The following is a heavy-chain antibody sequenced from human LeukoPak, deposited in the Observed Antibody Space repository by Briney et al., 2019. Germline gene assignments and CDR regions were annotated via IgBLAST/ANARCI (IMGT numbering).Heavy chain of an antibody. CDR1: GYTFTSYY. Sequence: ASVKVSCKASGYTFTSYYMHWVRQAPGQGLEWMGIINPSGGSTSYAQKFQGRVTMTRDTSTSTVYMELSSLRSEATAVYYCARLLNYYDSSGYYQDGYFDYWGQGTLVTVSS. J-gene: IGHJ4*02. V-gene: IGHV1-46*01. CDR2: INPSGGST. D-gene: IGHD3-22*01. CDR3: ARLLNYYDSSGYYQDGYFDY.